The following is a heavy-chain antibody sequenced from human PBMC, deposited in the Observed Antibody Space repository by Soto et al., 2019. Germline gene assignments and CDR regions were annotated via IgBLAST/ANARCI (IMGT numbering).Heavy chain of an antibody. CDR1: GASLSGYD. CDR3: ARDPNANAFDI. J-gene: IGHJ3*02. CDR2: ISQSGST. V-gene: IGHV4-34*01. Sequence: PSETLSLTCAVYGASLSGYDWSWVRQPPGKGLQWIGEISQSGSTNYDPSLKSRVSISMDTSKNQFSLRLRSVTAADTASYYCARDPNANAFDIWGRGTMVTV.